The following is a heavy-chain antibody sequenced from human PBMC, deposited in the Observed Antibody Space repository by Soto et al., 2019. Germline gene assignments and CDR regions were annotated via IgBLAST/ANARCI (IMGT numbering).Heavy chain of an antibody. CDR3: AHSRCGGDCLQSYSSHYYYGMDV. D-gene: IGHD2-21*02. J-gene: IGHJ6*02. CDR1: GFSLSTGGVG. V-gene: IGHV2-5*02. Sequence: QITLKESGPSLVKPTQTLTLTCTFSGFSLSTGGVGVGWIRQPPGKALEWLALIYWDDDKRYSPSLRSRLTVTKDTSKNQVVLIMTNMDPVDTATYYCAHSRCGGDCLQSYSSHYYYGMDVWGQGTTVTVSS. CDR2: IYWDDDK.